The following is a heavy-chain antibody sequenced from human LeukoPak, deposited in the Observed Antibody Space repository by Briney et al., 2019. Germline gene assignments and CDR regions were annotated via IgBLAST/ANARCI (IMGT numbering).Heavy chain of an antibody. J-gene: IGHJ3*02. Sequence: PGGSLRLSCAASGFTFSDYYMSWIRQAPGKGLEWVSYISSSGSTIYYADSVKGRFTISRDNAKNSLYLQMNSLRAEDTAVYYCARDGPWIQLSSPRAFDIWGQGTMVTVSS. CDR1: GFTFSDYY. D-gene: IGHD5-18*01. V-gene: IGHV3-11*04. CDR2: ISSSGSTI. CDR3: ARDGPWIQLSSPRAFDI.